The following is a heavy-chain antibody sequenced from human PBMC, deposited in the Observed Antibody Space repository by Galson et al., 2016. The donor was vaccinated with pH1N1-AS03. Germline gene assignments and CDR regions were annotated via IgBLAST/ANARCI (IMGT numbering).Heavy chain of an antibody. CDR1: GHTFNTYY. J-gene: IGHJ4*02. Sequence: SVKVSCKASGHTFNTYYIHWVRQAPGQGLEWMGVINPSGDSTTYAQKFQGRVSLTRDTSAGTVSMELSSLRSEDTAVCFCVAGTKYDDITGDKYYFDYWGPGTLLTVSS. CDR3: VAGTKYDDITGDKYYFDY. CDR2: INPSGDST. D-gene: IGHD3-22*01. V-gene: IGHV1-46*02.